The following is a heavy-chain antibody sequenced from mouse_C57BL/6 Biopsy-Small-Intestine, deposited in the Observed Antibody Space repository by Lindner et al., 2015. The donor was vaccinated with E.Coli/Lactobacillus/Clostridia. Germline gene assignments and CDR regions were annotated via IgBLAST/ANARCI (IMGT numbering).Heavy chain of an antibody. CDR3: ARGGGNGFAY. V-gene: IGHV1-82*01. CDR2: IFPGDGDT. D-gene: IGHD1-1*02. Sequence: VQLQESGPELVRPGASVKISCKASVFAFSNSWMNWVKQRPGKGLEWIGRIFPGDGDTLYNGKFKGKAALTADESSSTAYIQLSSLTSEDSAVYFCARGGGNGFAYWGQGTLVTVSA. J-gene: IGHJ3*01. CDR1: VFAFSNSW.